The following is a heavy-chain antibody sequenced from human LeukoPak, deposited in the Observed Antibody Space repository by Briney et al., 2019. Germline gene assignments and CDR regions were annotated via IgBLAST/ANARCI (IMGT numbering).Heavy chain of an antibody. CDR2: INHSGST. V-gene: IGHV4-34*01. D-gene: IGHD2-8*01. J-gene: IGHJ5*02. CDR3: ARALYCTNGVCYNPNWFDP. Sequence: PSETLSLTCAVYGGSFSGYYWSWIRQPPGKGLEWIGEINHSGSTNYNPSLKSRVTISVDTSKEQFSLKLSSVTAADTAVYYCARALYCTNGVCYNPNWFDPWGQGTLVTVSS. CDR1: GGSFSGYY.